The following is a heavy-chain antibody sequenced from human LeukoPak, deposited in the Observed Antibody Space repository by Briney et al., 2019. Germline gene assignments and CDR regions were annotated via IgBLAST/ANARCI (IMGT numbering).Heavy chain of an antibody. D-gene: IGHD3-10*01. CDR1: GGSFSDYY. CDR3: ARRVRGVNDAFNI. J-gene: IGHJ3*02. Sequence: PSETLSLTCTVYGGSFSDYYWSWIRQPPGKGLEWSGEINHRGSTNYNPSLKSRITISVDTSKNHFSLKLTSVTAADTAVNYCARRVRGVNDAFNIWGQGTMVTVSS. V-gene: IGHV4-34*01. CDR2: INHRGST.